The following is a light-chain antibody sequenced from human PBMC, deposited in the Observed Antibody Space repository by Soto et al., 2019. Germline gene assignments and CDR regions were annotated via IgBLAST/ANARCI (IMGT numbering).Light chain of an antibody. CDR1: QGISSS. CDR3: QQFNSYPQT. CDR2: DAS. J-gene: IGKJ4*01. Sequence: AIQLTQSPSSLSASVGDRVTITCRASQGISSSLAWYQQKLGKAPSLLIYDASSLESGVPSRFSGSGSGTDFTLTISSLQPEEFATYYCQQFNSYPQTFGGGTKVEIK. V-gene: IGKV1-13*02.